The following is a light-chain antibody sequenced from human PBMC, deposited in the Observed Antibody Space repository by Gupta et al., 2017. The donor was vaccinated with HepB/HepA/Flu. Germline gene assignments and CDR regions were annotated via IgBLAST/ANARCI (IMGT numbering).Light chain of an antibody. CDR3: GTWDSSLSAAV. CDR1: SSNIGNNY. V-gene: IGLV1-51*02. CDR2: EDN. J-gene: IGLJ2*01. Sequence: QSVLPQPPSVSAALGQKVTISSPGSSSNIGNNYVSWYQQLPGSAPKLLIYEDNKRPSGIPDRFSGSKSGTSATLGITVLQTGDEADYYCGTWDSSLSAAVFGGGTELTVL.